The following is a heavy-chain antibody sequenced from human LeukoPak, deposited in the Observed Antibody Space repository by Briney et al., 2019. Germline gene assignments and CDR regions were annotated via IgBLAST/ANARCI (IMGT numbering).Heavy chain of an antibody. CDR1: RFTFCNYY. CDR3: AGGYGFLIES. J-gene: IGHJ4*02. CDR2: TQQDGTEK. D-gene: IGHD3-3*01. V-gene: IGHV3-7*04. Sequence: GSLRLSCAASRFTFCNYYMAWVRQAPGKGLEWVANTQQDGTEKYYGGSVKGRFTSSRDNAKNTLYLRLNSLRVEDTAVYFGAGGYGFLIESWGQGTLVSASS.